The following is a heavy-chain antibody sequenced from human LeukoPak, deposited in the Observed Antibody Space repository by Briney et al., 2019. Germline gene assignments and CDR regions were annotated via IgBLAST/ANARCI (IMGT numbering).Heavy chain of an antibody. CDR1: GGSISSYY. CDR2: IYYSGST. CDR3: ARGIEGYSNYFDY. J-gene: IGHJ4*02. V-gene: IGHV4-59*01. Sequence: SETLSLTCTVSGGSISSYYWSWIRQPPGKGLEWIGYIYYSGSTNYNPSLKSRVTISVDPSKNQLSLTLSSVTAADTAVYYCARGIEGYSNYFDYWGQGTLVTVSS. D-gene: IGHD6-13*01.